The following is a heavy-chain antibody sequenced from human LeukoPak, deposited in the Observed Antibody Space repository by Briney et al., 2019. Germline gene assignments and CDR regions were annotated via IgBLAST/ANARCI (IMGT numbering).Heavy chain of an antibody. Sequence: SETLSLTCTVSGGSISSDYWSWIRQPAGKGLEWIGRIYTSGSTNYNPSLKSRVTMSVDTSKNQFSLKLSSVTAADTAVYYCARDRYPWVSCLDYWGQGTLVTVSS. CDR2: IYTSGST. D-gene: IGHD1-26*01. CDR1: GGSISSDY. V-gene: IGHV4-4*07. J-gene: IGHJ4*02. CDR3: ARDRYPWVSCLDY.